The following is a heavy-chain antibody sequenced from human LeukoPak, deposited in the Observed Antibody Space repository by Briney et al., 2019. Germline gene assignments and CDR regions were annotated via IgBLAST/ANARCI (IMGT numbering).Heavy chain of an antibody. CDR3: ARGARLDFWSGYFDY. CDR1: GGSISSGSYY. Sequence: SETLSLTCTVSGGSISSGSYYWSWIRQPAGKGLEWIGRIYTSGSTNYNPSLKSRVTISVDTSKNQFSLKLSSVTAADTAVYYCARGARLDFWSGYFDYWGQGTLVTVSS. CDR2: IYTSGST. J-gene: IGHJ4*02. V-gene: IGHV4-61*02. D-gene: IGHD3-3*01.